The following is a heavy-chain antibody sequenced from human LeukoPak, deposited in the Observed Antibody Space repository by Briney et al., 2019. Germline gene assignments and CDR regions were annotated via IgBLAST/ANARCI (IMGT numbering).Heavy chain of an antibody. CDR3: AKARGYSYEIDYYFDY. Sequence: PGGSLRLSCAASGFTFSSYGMSWVRQAPGKGLEWVSAISGSGGSTYYADSVKGRFTISRDNSKNTLYLQMNSLRAEDTAVYYCAKARGYSYEIDYYFDYWGQGTLVTVSS. CDR1: GFTFSSYG. V-gene: IGHV3-23*01. CDR2: ISGSGGST. D-gene: IGHD5-18*01. J-gene: IGHJ4*02.